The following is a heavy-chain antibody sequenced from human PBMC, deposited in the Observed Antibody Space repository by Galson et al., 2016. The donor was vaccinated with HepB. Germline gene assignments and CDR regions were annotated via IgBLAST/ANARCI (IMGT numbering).Heavy chain of an antibody. CDR3: ARNRQWPSLSDY. D-gene: IGHD6-19*01. J-gene: IGHJ4*02. V-gene: IGHV3-23*01. Sequence: SLRLSCAVSGFTFSSYGMGWVRQAPGKGLEWVSIITTTGGTTYYADSVKGRFTISRDNSRNTLYLQMNSLRPEDTAVYYCARNRQWPSLSDYWGQGTLFTVSS. CDR2: ITTTGGTT. CDR1: GFTFSSYG.